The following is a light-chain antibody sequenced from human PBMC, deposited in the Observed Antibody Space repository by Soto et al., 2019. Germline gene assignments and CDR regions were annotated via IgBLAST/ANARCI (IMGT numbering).Light chain of an antibody. V-gene: IGKV1-8*01. CDR1: QGISSY. CDR2: AAS. Sequence: AIRMTQSPSSFSASTGDRVTITCRASQGISSYLAWYQQKPGKAPKLLIYAASTLQSGVPSRFSGSGSGTEFTLTISSLQPEDFATYYCQQLNSYPRVTFGQGTRLENK. J-gene: IGKJ5*01. CDR3: QQLNSYPRVT.